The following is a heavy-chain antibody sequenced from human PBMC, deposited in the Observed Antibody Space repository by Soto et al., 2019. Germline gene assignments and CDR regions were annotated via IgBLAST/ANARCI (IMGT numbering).Heavy chain of an antibody. CDR3: AKSYYDILTGYYRSLFPDY. J-gene: IGHJ4*02. CDR2: ISAYNGNT. D-gene: IGHD3-9*01. CDR1: GYTFTGYY. V-gene: IGHV1-18*04. Sequence: ASVKVSCKASGYTFTGYYMHWVRQAPGQGLEWMGWISAYNGNTNYAQKLQGRVTMTTDTSTSTAYMELRSLRSDDTAVYYCAKSYYDILTGYYRSLFPDYWGQGTLVTVSS.